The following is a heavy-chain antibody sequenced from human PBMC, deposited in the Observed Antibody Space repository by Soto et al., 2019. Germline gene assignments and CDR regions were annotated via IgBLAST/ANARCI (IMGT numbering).Heavy chain of an antibody. Sequence: GGSLRLSCFTSGFSLSSHDSNWVRQVPGRGLEWLAYISGSGSTTYYTDSVKGRFAISRDNARTSLYLQINSLRVEDSAVYYCARSSLTYFEFWGQGTLVTVSS. CDR2: ISGSGSTT. J-gene: IGHJ4*02. V-gene: IGHV3-48*03. CDR1: GFSLSSHD. CDR3: ARSSLTYFEF.